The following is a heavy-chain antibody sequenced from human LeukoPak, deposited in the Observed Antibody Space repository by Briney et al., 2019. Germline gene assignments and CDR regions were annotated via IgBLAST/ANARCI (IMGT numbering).Heavy chain of an antibody. V-gene: IGHV3-23*01. CDR2: ISASGGSA. Sequence: GRSLRLSCAASGFTFSNSDMNWVRQAPGKGLEWVSFISASGGSAHYADSVRGRFTFSRGNSNNTLYLQMNSLRAEDTAVYYCAKAGSYSDISVYPLASFDFWGQGTMVTVSS. CDR3: AKAGSYSDISVYPLASFDF. J-gene: IGHJ3*01. CDR1: GFTFSNSD. D-gene: IGHD3-22*01.